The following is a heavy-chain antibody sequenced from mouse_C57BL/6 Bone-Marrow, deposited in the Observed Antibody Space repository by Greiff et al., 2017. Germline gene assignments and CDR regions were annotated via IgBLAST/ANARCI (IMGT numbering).Heavy chain of an antibody. J-gene: IGHJ4*01. V-gene: IGHV1-39*01. D-gene: IGHD2-4*01. CDR2: INPNYGTT. Sequence: LVESGPELVKPGASVKISCKASGYSFTDYNMNWVKQSNGKSLEWIGVINPNYGTTSYNQKFKGKATLTVDQSSSTAYMQRISLTSEDSAVYYCARGYDYDYAMDYWGQGTLVTVSS. CDR3: ARGYDYDYAMDY. CDR1: GYSFTDYN.